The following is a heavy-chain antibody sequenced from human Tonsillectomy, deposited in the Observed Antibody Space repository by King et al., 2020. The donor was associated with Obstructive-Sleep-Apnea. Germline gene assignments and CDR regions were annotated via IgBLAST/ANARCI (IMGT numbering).Heavy chain of an antibody. V-gene: IGHV4-39*07. J-gene: IGHJ4*02. CDR2: IYYSGST. Sequence: LQLQESGPGLVKPSETLSLTCTVSGGSISSSSYYWGWIRQPPGKGLEWIGSIYYSGSTYYNPSLKSRVTISVDTSKNQFSLKLSSVTAADTAVYYCARDRPAVNYYGSGSPLDYWGQGTLVTVSS. D-gene: IGHD3-10*01. CDR3: ARDRPAVNYYGSGSPLDY. CDR1: GGSISSSSYY.